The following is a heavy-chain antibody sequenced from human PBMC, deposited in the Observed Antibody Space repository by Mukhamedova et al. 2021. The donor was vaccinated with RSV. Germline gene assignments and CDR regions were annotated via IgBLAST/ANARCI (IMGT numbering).Heavy chain of an antibody. J-gene: IGHJ4*02. Sequence: QAPGKGLVWVSRINNDGSTTNYADSVKGRFTVSRDNAKNTLYLQMNSLRADDTAVYYCARGPYTTSAGTGRYWGQGTLATVSS. CDR2: INNDGSTT. V-gene: IGHV3-74*01. CDR3: ARGPYTTSAGTGRY. D-gene: IGHD2/OR15-2a*01.